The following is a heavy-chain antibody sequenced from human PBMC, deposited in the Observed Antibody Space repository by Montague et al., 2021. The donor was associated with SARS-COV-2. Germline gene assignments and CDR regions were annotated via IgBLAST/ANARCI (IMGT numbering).Heavy chain of an antibody. CDR2: IYYSGNT. CDR3: ASLGSPAYCGGDCYLRDYGMDV. V-gene: IGHV4-39*01. D-gene: IGHD2-21*02. J-gene: IGHJ6*02. CDR1: GGSITSSAYY. Sequence: SETLSLTCTVSGGSITSSAYYWSWIRQSPGKGLEWTGTIYYSGNTYSNPSLKSRVTISMATSKSQVSLKINSVTAADTAVYSCASLGSPAYCGGDCYLRDYGMDVWGQGTRVTVSS.